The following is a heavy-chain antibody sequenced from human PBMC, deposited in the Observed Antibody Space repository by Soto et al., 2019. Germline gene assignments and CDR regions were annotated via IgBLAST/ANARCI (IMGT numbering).Heavy chain of an antibody. D-gene: IGHD6-13*01. Sequence: ALRLSCTSSLFTSSSYGMHLVLQSPGKGLEWVAVIWYDGSNKYYADSVKGRFTISRDNSKNTLYLQMNSLRAEDTAVYYCARDTPYSSSWYFEYWGQGTLVTVSS. CDR3: ARDTPYSSSWYFEY. J-gene: IGHJ4*02. CDR2: IWYDGSNK. V-gene: IGHV3-33*01. CDR1: LFTSSSYG.